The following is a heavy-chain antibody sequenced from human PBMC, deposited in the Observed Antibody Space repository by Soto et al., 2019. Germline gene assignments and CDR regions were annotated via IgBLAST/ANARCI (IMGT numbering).Heavy chain of an antibody. J-gene: IGHJ6*02. CDR1: GFTFSSYG. CDR3: ARRYDFWSGYYTPSGMDV. Sequence: QVQLVESGGGVVQPGRSLRLSCAASGFTFSSYGMHWVRQAPGKGLEWVAVIWYDGSNKYYADSVKVRFTISRENSKNPLYLQMNSLRAEDTAVYYCARRYDFWSGYYTPSGMDVWGQGTTVTVSS. CDR2: IWYDGSNK. V-gene: IGHV3-33*01. D-gene: IGHD3-3*01.